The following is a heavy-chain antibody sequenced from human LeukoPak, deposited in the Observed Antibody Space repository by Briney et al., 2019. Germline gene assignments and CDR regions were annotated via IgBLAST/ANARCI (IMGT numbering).Heavy chain of an antibody. CDR2: TSSSSSCI. V-gene: IGHV3-21*01. D-gene: IGHD3-22*01. Sequence: GGSLRLSCAASGFTFSSYSMNWVRQAPGKGLEWISYTSSSSSCIYYADSVKGRFTISRDNAKNSLYLQMNSLRAEDTAVYYCAREKNIGYYDSSGYCDYWGQGTLVTVSS. CDR3: AREKNIGYYDSSGYCDY. CDR1: GFTFSSYS. J-gene: IGHJ4*02.